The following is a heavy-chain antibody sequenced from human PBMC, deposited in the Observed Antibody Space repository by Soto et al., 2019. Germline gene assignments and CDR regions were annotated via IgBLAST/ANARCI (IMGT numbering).Heavy chain of an antibody. Sequence: QITLKESGPTLVKPTQTLTLTCTFSGFSLTTRGVGVCWIRQPPGKALACLALIYWDDDKRYSPSLQSRLSITKDTSKNQVVLTMTNVDPVDTATYYCAHIPNYYQYDWFDPWGQGTLVSVSS. D-gene: IGHD3-16*01. CDR2: IYWDDDK. CDR3: AHIPNYYQYDWFDP. V-gene: IGHV2-5*02. J-gene: IGHJ5*02. CDR1: GFSLTTRGVG.